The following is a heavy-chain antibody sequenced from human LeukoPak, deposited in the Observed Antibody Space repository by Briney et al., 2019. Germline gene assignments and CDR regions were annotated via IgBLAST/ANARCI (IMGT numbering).Heavy chain of an antibody. CDR2: ISYDGTNE. CDR1: GFIFRSYA. J-gene: IGHJ4*02. CDR3: ARDGSDASFSISWFYFDY. V-gene: IGHV3-30-3*01. D-gene: IGHD6-13*01. Sequence: GGSLRLSCVASGFIFRSYAMHWVRQAPGEGLEWVAIISYDGTNEYYADSVKGRFTISRDNSKNTLYLQMNNLRAEDTAVYYCARDGSDASFSISWFYFDYWGQGTLVTVSS.